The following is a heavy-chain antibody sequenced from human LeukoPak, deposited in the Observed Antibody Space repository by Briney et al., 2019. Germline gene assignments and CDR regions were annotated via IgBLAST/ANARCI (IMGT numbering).Heavy chain of an antibody. Sequence: PGGSLRLSCAASGSTFSSYSMNWVRQAPGKGLEWISYISGDGTNIYYAHSVWGRFTISRDSAKNSLYLQMNSLMAEDTAVYYCARERVTPSMDYWGQGTLVTVSS. CDR3: ARERVTPSMDY. CDR1: GSTFSSYS. CDR2: ISGDGTNI. V-gene: IGHV3-48*01. D-gene: IGHD2-21*02. J-gene: IGHJ4*02.